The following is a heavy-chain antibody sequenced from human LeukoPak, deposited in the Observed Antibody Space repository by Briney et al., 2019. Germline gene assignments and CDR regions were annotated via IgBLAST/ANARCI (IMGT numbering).Heavy chain of an antibody. V-gene: IGHV1-69*05. J-gene: IGHJ4*02. CDR3: ARVIGYSYGFHY. CDR2: INPIFGTA. Sequence: ASVKVSCKASGGTFSSYAISWVRQAPGQGLEWMGGINPIFGTANYAQKFQGRVTITTDESTSTAYMELSSLRSEDTAVYYCARVIGYSYGFHYWGQGTLVTVSS. D-gene: IGHD5-18*01. CDR1: GGTFSSYA.